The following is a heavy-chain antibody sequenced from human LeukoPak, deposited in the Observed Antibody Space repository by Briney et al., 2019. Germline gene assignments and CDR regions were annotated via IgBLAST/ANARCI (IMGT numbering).Heavy chain of an antibody. D-gene: IGHD4-17*01. V-gene: IGHV3-21*04. CDR1: GFSFSSYT. J-gene: IGHJ5*02. CDR2: ISSSSTYI. CDR3: AKANQMTTVSWTFDP. Sequence: GGSLRLSCAASGFSFSSYTMNWVRQAPGMGLEWVSSISSSSTYIYYADSVKGRFTISRDNSKNSLYLQMNSLRTEDTALYYCAKANQMTTVSWTFDPWGQGTLVTVSS.